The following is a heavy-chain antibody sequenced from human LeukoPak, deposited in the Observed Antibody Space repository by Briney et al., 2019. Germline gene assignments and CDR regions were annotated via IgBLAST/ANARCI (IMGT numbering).Heavy chain of an antibody. V-gene: IGHV3-43*02. CDR3: AKGFSVLASNHYFYYYGIDV. CDR1: GMTFDDYA. Sequence: QPGGSLRLSCAASGMTFDDYAMHWVRRAPGKGLEWVSLVSGDGGSTYYADSVKGRFTISRDNSKNSLYLQMTNLRTEDTALYYCAKGFSVLASNHYFYYYGIDVWGQGTTVTVSS. D-gene: IGHD3-3*01. J-gene: IGHJ6*02. CDR2: VSGDGGST.